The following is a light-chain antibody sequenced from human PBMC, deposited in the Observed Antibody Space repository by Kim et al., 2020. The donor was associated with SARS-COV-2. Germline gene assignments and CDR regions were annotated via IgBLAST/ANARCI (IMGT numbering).Light chain of an antibody. CDR3: QQFDTLPLT. V-gene: IGKV1-33*01. J-gene: IGKJ4*01. CDR2: DAS. CDR1: HDINIF. Sequence: AYVGDRVTIPCQASHDINIFLNWFQQKPGEAPKLLISDASSLETGLPSRFSGSGSGTYFTFTISSLQPGDVATYYCQQFDTLPLTFGGGTKVDIK.